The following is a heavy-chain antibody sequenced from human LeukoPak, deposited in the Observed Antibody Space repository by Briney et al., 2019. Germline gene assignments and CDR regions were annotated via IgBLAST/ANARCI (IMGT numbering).Heavy chain of an antibody. J-gene: IGHJ4*02. Sequence: GGSLRLSCAASGFTFSSYGMHWVRQAPGKGLEWVSIIWYDGSNKYYADYVEGRFIISQDNSKNTLYLQMNSLRAEDTAVYYCARDPGHSGWYGDYWGQGTLVTVSS. CDR3: ARDPGHSGWYGDY. V-gene: IGHV3-33*01. CDR2: IWYDGSNK. CDR1: GFTFSSYG. D-gene: IGHD6-19*01.